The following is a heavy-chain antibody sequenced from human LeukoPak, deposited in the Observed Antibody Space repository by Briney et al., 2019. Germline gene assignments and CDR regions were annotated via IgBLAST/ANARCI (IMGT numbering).Heavy chain of an antibody. V-gene: IGHV1-8*01. Sequence: GASVKVSCKASGYTFTSYDINWVRQATGQGLEYMGWMHPNSGDTGYAQKFQGRVTMTRNTSISTAYMELRSLRSEDTAVYYCARVKEDAFDIRGQGTMVTVSS. CDR1: GYTFTSYD. CDR3: ARVKEDAFDI. J-gene: IGHJ3*02. CDR2: MHPNSGDT.